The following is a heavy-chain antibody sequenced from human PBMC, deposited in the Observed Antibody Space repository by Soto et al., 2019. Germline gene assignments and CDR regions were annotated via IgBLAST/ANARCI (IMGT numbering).Heavy chain of an antibody. CDR2: IKEDGSEK. D-gene: IGHD4-4*01. CDR1: GFNFSVYW. Sequence: EVQLVESGGGLVQPGESLRLSCAVSGFNFSVYWMSWVRQAPGKGLECVANIKEDGSEKYYVDSVKGRFTISRDNAKKSLSLQMNGLRAEDTAVYYCASTRLHDYGGQGTLVTVSS. CDR3: ASTRLHDY. J-gene: IGHJ4*02. V-gene: IGHV3-7*01.